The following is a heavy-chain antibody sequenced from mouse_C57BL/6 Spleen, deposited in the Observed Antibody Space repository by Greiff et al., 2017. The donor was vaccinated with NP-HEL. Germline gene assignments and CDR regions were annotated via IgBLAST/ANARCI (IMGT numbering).Heavy chain of an antibody. CDR2: INYDGSST. CDR3: ARIYGYLYYFDY. J-gene: IGHJ2*01. Sequence: EVMLVESEGGLVQPGSSMKLSCTASGFTFSDYYMAWVRQVPEKGLEWVANINYDGSSTYYLDSLKSRFIISRDNAKNILYLQMSSLKSEDTATYYCARIYGYLYYFDYWGQGTTLTVSS. D-gene: IGHD2-2*01. V-gene: IGHV5-16*01. CDR1: GFTFSDYY.